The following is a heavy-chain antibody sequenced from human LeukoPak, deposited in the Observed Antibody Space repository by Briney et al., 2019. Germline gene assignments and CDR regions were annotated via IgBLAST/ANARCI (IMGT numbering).Heavy chain of an antibody. V-gene: IGHV3-73*01. CDR2: IRGKNYNYAT. CDR3: IRHTSEAGSSGGD. CDR1: GVTFSDSA. J-gene: IGHJ4*02. Sequence: GGSLKLSCAASGVTFSDSAIHWVRQASGKGPEWVGRIRGKNYNYATAYAASVKGRFTISRDDSQNRAYLQMNSLKIEDTAVYYCIRHTSEAGSSGGDCGQGTLVTVSS. D-gene: IGHD1-26*01.